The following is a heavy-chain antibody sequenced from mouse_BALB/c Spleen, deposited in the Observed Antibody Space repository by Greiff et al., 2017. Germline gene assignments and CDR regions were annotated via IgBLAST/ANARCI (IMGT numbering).Heavy chain of an antibody. D-gene: IGHD2-3*01. Sequence: EVKLMESGGGLVKPGGSLKLSCAASGFTFSDYYMYWVRQTPEKRLEWVATISDGGSYTYYPDSVKGRFTISRDNAKNTLYLQMSSLKSEDTAMYYCARQGADGYFPYWGQGTLVTVSA. CDR3: ARQGADGYFPY. CDR2: ISDGGSYT. J-gene: IGHJ3*01. CDR1: GFTFSDYY. V-gene: IGHV5-4*02.